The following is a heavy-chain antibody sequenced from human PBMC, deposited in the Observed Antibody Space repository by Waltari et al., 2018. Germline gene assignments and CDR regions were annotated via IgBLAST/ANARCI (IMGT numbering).Heavy chain of an antibody. CDR2: NNLGDIT. J-gene: IGHJ1*01. CDR3: ARGNVGYFQH. V-gene: IGHV4-34*02. D-gene: IGHD6-13*01. CDR1: GVSLTDYY. Sequence: QVQLQQWGAGLVRPSETLSLTCAVYGVSLTDYYWTWIRQSPGKGLEWIGENNLGDITYYNPSLENRVTISVDTSKMQFSLKLASVTAADTAVYYFARGNVGYFQHWGQGTLVSVTS.